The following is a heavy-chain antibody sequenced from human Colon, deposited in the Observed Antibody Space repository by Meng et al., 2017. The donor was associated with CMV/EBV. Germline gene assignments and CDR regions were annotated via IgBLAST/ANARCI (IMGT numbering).Heavy chain of an antibody. Sequence: ASVKVSCKAFGYTFGSHYLHWVRQAPGHGFEWMGVMNPSAGTTNYVQKFQGRVTMTRDTATSTAYMELSSLRSDDTAVYYCAKGEAGPFWTGSNYFESRGQGTLVTVSS. CDR1: GYTFGSHY. CDR3: AKGEAGPFWTGSNYFES. V-gene: IGHV1-46*01. CDR2: MNPSAGTT. D-gene: IGHD3/OR15-3a*01. J-gene: IGHJ4*02.